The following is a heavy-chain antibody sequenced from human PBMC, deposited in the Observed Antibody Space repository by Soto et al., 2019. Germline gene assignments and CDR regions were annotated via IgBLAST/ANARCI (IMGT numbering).Heavy chain of an antibody. D-gene: IGHD6-19*01. Sequence: QVQLVQSGAEVKKPGASVKVSCKASGYTFTTCAIQWVRQAPGQRLEWLGWINAGNDNRKYSQKFQGRVTLTRDTSASMAYMELSSLRSEDTAVYYCARDPLTRGSYPFDAFDVWGQGTMVTVSS. CDR1: GYTFTTCA. J-gene: IGHJ3*01. CDR2: INAGNDNR. CDR3: ARDPLTRGSYPFDAFDV. V-gene: IGHV1-3*01.